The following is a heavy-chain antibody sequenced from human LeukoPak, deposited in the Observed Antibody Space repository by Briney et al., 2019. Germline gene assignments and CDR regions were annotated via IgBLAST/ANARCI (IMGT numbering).Heavy chain of an antibody. Sequence: SEPLSLTCTVSGGSISSSYWSWVRQPPGKGLEWIGYIDNSGSTNYNPSLTSRVTISLDTPKSQFSLKLSSVTAADTAVYYCARAPLYSGGSGWTIDCFYAGYVWGQRTTVIVS. CDR3: ARAPLYSGGSGWTIDCFYAGYV. CDR2: IDNSGST. D-gene: IGHD6-19*01. CDR1: GGSISSSY. J-gene: IGHJ6*02. V-gene: IGHV4-59*01.